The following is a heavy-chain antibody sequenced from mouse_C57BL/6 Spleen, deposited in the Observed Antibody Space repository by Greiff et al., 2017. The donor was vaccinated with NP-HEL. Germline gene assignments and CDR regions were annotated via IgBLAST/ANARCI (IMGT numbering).Heavy chain of an antibody. CDR2: IYPRSGNT. CDR1: GYTFTSYG. J-gene: IGHJ4*01. CDR3: AREGGNYGSSCGDAMDY. D-gene: IGHD1-1*01. V-gene: IGHV1-81*01. Sequence: VKLQESGAELARPGASVKLSCKASGYTFTSYGISWVKQRTGQGLEWIGEIYPRSGNTYYNEKFKGKATLTADKSSSTAYMELRSLTSEDSAVYFCAREGGNYGSSCGDAMDYWGQGTSVTVSS.